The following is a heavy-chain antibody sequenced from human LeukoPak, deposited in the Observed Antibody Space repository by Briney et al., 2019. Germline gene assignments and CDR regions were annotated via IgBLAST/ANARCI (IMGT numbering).Heavy chain of an antibody. CDR3: AKGGRGNGEVY. D-gene: IGHD2-8*01. CDR1: GFTFSSYW. Sequence: GGSLRLSCAVSGFTFSSYWMNWVRQAPGRGLEWVANIKQDGSEKNYVDSVKGRFTISRDNAKSSLFLQMNDLRAEDTAVYYCAKGGRGNGEVYWGQGTLVTVSS. CDR2: IKQDGSEK. V-gene: IGHV3-7*01. J-gene: IGHJ4*02.